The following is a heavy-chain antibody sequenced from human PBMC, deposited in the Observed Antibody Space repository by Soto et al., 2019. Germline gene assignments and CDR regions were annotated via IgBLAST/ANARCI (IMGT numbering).Heavy chain of an antibody. J-gene: IGHJ6*02. Sequence: SETLSLTCAVCGGSFSGYYWSWIRQPPGKGLEWIGEINHSGSTNYNPSLKSRVTISVDTSKNQFSLKLSSVTAADTAVYYCASRRSGSNGSGSYYKIHYGMDVWGQGTTAPVYS. CDR2: INHSGST. CDR1: GGSFSGYY. CDR3: ASRRSGSNGSGSYYKIHYGMDV. D-gene: IGHD3-10*01. V-gene: IGHV4-34*01.